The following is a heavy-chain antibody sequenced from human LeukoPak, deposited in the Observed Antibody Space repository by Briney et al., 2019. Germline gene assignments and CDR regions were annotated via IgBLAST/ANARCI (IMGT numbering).Heavy chain of an antibody. D-gene: IGHD1-26*01. V-gene: IGHV4-59*08. CDR1: GGSISSYY. CDR2: IYYSGSS. Sequence: PSETLSLTCTVSGGSISSYYWSWIRQPPGKGLEWIGYIYYSGSSNYNPSLKSRVTISVDTSKNQFSLKLSSVTAADTAVYYCARHSAPSRSYSNWFDPWGQGTLVTVSS. J-gene: IGHJ5*02. CDR3: ARHSAPSRSYSNWFDP.